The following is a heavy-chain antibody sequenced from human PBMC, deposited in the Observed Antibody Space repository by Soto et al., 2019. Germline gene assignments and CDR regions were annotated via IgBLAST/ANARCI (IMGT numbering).Heavy chain of an antibody. D-gene: IGHD3-9*01. CDR2: ISGSGGST. J-gene: IGHJ4*02. CDR1: GFTFSSYA. CDR3: AKAGGWLLWFDY. Sequence: GSLRLSCAASGFTFSSYAMSWVRQAPGKGLEWVSAISGSGGSTYYADSVKGRFTISRDNSKNTLYLQMNSLRAEDTAVYYCAKAGGWLLWFDYWGQGTLVTVSS. V-gene: IGHV3-23*01.